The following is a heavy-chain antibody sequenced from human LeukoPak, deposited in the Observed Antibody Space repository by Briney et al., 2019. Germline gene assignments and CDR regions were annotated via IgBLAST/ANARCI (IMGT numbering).Heavy chain of an antibody. V-gene: IGHV3-49*04. D-gene: IGHD3-22*01. Sequence: PGRSLRVSCTASGFTFGDYAMSWVRQAPGKGLEWVSFIRRKAHGGTTEYGESVKGRFSSSRDDSKSIAYLQMNSLKSEDTAVYFCTRVTYYYDNSGYFHFDYWGQGTLVTVSS. CDR2: IRRKAHGGTT. CDR1: GFTFGDYA. J-gene: IGHJ4*02. CDR3: TRVTYYYDNSGYFHFDY.